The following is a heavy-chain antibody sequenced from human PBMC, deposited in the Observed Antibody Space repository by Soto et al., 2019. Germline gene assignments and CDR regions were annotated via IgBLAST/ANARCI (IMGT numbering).Heavy chain of an antibody. Sequence: SETLSLTCTVSGGSISSYYWSWIRQPPGKGLEWIGYIYYSGSTNYNPSLKSRVTISVDTSKNQFSLKLGSVTAADTAVYYCARHRSALAVWYIDYWGQGTLVTVSS. CDR1: GGSISSYY. CDR3: ARHRSALAVWYIDY. J-gene: IGHJ4*02. V-gene: IGHV4-59*08. CDR2: IYYSGST. D-gene: IGHD6-19*01.